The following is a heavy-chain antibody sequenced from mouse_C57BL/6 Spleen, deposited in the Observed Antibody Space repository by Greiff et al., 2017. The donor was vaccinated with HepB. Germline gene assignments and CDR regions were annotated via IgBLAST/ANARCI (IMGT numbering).Heavy chain of an antibody. J-gene: IGHJ2*01. V-gene: IGHV1-82*01. CDR2: IYPGDGDT. CDR3: ARRYGGLYYDELDY. CDR1: GYAFSSSW. Sequence: VQLQQSGPELVKPGASVKISCKASGYAFSSSWMNWVKQRPGKGLEWIGRIYPGDGDTNYNGKFKGKATLTADKSSSTAYMQLSSLTSEDSAVYFCARRYGGLYYDELDYWGQGTTLTVSS. D-gene: IGHD2-4*01.